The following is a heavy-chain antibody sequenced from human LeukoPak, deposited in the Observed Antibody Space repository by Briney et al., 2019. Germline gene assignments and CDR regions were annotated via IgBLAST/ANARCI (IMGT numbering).Heavy chain of an antibody. V-gene: IGHV1-2*02. CDR3: ARDMRWLGSH. D-gene: IGHD5-24*01. Sequence: ASVKVSCKASGYTFTDFYMHWVRQAPGQGLEWMGWINPNSGGTNYAQKFQGRVTMTRDTSISTAYMEVSRLGYDDTAVYYCARDMRWLGSHWGQGTLVTVSS. J-gene: IGHJ4*02. CDR1: GYTFTDFY. CDR2: INPNSGGT.